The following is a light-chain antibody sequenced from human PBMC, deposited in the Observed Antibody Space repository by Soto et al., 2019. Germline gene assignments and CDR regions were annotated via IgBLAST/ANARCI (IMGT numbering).Light chain of an antibody. CDR1: QTLSDY. Sequence: DIQMTQSPSTLSASVGDRVTITCRASQTLSDYLAWYQQKPGKAPKFLIYMVSTLESGVPSRFSGAGSGTEFSLTISSLQPDDFATYYCQQYKSYPWTFGQGTRWIS. J-gene: IGKJ1*01. CDR2: MVS. CDR3: QQYKSYPWT. V-gene: IGKV1-5*03.